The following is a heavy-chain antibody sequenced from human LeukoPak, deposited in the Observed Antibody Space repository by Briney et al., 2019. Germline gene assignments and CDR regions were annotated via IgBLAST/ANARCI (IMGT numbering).Heavy chain of an antibody. V-gene: IGHV4-34*01. Sequence: SETLSLTCAVYGGSFSGYSWTWIRQPPGKGLEWIGEINHSGSTNYNPSLKSRVTISIDTSKNQFSLRLSSVTAADTAVYYCARQGSGSGSYARFDYWGQGTLVTVSS. CDR3: ARQGSGSGSYARFDY. CDR2: INHSGST. J-gene: IGHJ4*02. CDR1: GGSFSGYS. D-gene: IGHD3-10*01.